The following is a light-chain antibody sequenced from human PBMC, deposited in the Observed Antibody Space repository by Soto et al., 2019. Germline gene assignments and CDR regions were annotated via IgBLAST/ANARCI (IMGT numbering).Light chain of an antibody. Sequence: QSVLTQPLSVSGAPGQRVTISCTGSSSNIGAGYDVHWYQQLPGRAPKLLIYANSNRPSGVPDRFSGSRSGTSASLAITGLQAEDEADYSCQSYDSSLSGFYVFGTGTKVTVL. V-gene: IGLV1-40*01. CDR3: QSYDSSLSGFYV. J-gene: IGLJ1*01. CDR2: ANS. CDR1: SSNIGAGYD.